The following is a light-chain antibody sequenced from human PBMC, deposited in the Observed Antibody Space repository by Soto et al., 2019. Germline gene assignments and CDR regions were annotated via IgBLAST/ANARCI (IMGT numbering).Light chain of an antibody. Sequence: DIQMTQSPSFLSASVGDRVTITCRASRSVSTSLNWYQQKPGKAPKVLIYAATNLQRGIPSRFSGGGFGTEFTLTISSLEHEDFETYYCQQSYSTRWTLGQGTKVDIK. V-gene: IGKV1-39*01. CDR3: QQSYSTRWT. CDR1: RSVSTS. J-gene: IGKJ1*01. CDR2: AAT.